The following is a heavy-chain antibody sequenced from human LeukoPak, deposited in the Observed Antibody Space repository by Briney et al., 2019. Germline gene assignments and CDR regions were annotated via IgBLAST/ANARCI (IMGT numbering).Heavy chain of an antibody. Sequence: ASVKVPCKASGYTFTSYGISWVRQAPGQGLAWMGWISAYNGNTNYAQKLQGRVTMTTDTSTSTAYMELRSLRSDDTAVYYCARVRRGGDGNWFDPWGQGTLVTVSS. CDR2: ISAYNGNT. D-gene: IGHD3-10*01. V-gene: IGHV1-18*01. CDR1: GYTFTSYG. J-gene: IGHJ5*02. CDR3: ARVRRGGDGNWFDP.